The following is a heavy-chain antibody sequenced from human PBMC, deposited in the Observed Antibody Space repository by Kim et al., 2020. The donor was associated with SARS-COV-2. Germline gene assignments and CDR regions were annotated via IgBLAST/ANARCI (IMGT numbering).Heavy chain of an antibody. Sequence: SETLSLTCAVYGGSFSGYYWSWIRQPPGKGLEWIGEINHSGSTNYNPSLKSRVTISVDTSKNQFSLKLSSVTAADTAVYYCARGRRVLRYFDWLPRFDYWGQGTLVTVSS. D-gene: IGHD3-9*01. V-gene: IGHV4-34*01. CDR3: ARGRRVLRYFDWLPRFDY. CDR1: GGSFSGYY. CDR2: INHSGST. J-gene: IGHJ4*02.